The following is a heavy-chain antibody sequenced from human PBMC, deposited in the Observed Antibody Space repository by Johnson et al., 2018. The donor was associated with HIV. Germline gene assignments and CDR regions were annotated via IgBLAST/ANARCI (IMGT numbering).Heavy chain of an antibody. Sequence: EQLVESGGGLVQPGGSLRLSCAASGFTFSSYDMHWVRQVRGKGLEWVSCFGTAGDTYYADSVKDRFTIFRDNAKSSLYLQMNSLRVEDTAIYYCARRMVVGYHALDFWGQGTVVSVPS. D-gene: IGHD2-21*01. CDR3: ARRMVVGYHALDF. CDR1: GFTFSSYD. CDR2: FGTAGDT. V-gene: IGHV3-13*01. J-gene: IGHJ3*01.